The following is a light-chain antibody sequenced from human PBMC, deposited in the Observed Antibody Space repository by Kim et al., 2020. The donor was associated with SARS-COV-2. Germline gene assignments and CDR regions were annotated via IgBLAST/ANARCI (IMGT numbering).Light chain of an antibody. Sequence: DIQMTQSPSTLSASVGDRVTITCRASQSISSWLAWYQQKPGKAPKLLIYDASSLESGVPSRFSGSGSGTEFTLTISSLQPDDFATYYCQQYKSYLYTFGQGTKLEI. V-gene: IGKV1-5*01. CDR2: DAS. J-gene: IGKJ2*01. CDR3: QQYKSYLYT. CDR1: QSISSW.